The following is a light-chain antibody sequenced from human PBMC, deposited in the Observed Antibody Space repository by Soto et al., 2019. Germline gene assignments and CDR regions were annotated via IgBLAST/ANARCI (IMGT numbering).Light chain of an antibody. Sequence: DIPMTQSPSTLSASVGDRVTITCRASQSISGWLAWYQQKPGKAPKLLIYKASTLERGVPSRFSGSGSGTEFTLTVSSLQPDDFAPYYCQQYKSYLYTFGQGTKLEIK. V-gene: IGKV1-5*03. J-gene: IGKJ2*01. CDR3: QQYKSYLYT. CDR1: QSISGW. CDR2: KAS.